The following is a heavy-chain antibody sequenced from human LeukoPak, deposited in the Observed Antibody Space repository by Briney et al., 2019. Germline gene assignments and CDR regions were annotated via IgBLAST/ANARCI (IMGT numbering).Heavy chain of an antibody. J-gene: IGHJ4*02. CDR3: LYSGYDPHLDY. D-gene: IGHD5-12*01. V-gene: IGHV1-69*06. Sequence: SVKVSCKASGYIFNSQGMNWVRQAPGQGLEWMGGIIPIFGTANYAQKFQGRVTITADKSTSTAYMELSSLRSEDTAVYYCLYSGYDPHLDYWGQGTLVTVSS. CDR2: IIPIFGTA. CDR1: GYIFNSQG.